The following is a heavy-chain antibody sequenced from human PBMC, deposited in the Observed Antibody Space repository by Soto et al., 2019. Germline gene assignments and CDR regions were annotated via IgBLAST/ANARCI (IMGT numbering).Heavy chain of an antibody. CDR1: GGTFSSYA. D-gene: IGHD3-22*01. Sequence: GASVKVSCKASGGTFSSYAISWVRQAPGQGLEWMRGIIPIFGTANYAQKFQGRVTITADESTSTAYMELSSLRSEDTAVYYCARERTYYYDSGYYSPPRDAFDIWGQGTMVTVSS. CDR2: IIPIFGTA. CDR3: ARERTYYYDSGYYSPPRDAFDI. J-gene: IGHJ3*02. V-gene: IGHV1-69*13.